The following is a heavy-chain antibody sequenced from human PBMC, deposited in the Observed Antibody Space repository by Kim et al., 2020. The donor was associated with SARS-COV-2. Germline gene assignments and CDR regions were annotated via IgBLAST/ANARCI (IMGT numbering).Heavy chain of an antibody. V-gene: IGHV3-66*01. J-gene: IGHJ4*02. CDR2: ICSGGST. CDR3: ARDDGDYSDY. Sequence: GGSLRLSCAASGFTVSSNYMSWVRQAPGKGLEWVSVICSGGSTYYADYVKGRFTISRDNSKNKLYLQMNSLRAEDAAEYYCARDDGDYSDYWGQGTLVTVSS. CDR1: GFTVSSNY. D-gene: IGHD4-17*01.